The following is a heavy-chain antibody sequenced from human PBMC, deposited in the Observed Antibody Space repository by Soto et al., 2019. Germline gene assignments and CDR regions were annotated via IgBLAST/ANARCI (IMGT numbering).Heavy chain of an antibody. D-gene: IGHD2-21*01. J-gene: IGHJ4*02. V-gene: IGHV1-18*01. CDR2: VSTYDGNT. CDR3: ARDEEDANLMIVVLPGDY. CDR1: GYRFSRYG. Sequence: QVQLVQSGGEVKEPGASVKVSCKASGYRFSRYGINWVRQAPGQGLEWMGWVSTYDGNTQYAQKCKGRITKTTDTATNPGDSEMRSLTADDTAVYYCARDEEDANLMIVVLPGDYWGQGTLVSVSS.